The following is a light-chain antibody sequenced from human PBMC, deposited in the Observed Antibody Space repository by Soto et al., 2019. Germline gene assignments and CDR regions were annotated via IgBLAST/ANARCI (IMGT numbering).Light chain of an antibody. Sequence: QSALTQPASVSGSPGQSITISCTGTSSDVGGYNYVSWYQQHPGKAPKLMIYEVSNRPSGVSNRFSGSKSGNKASLPISGLQAEDEADYYCRSYTSSSTLVFGGGTKLTVL. V-gene: IGLV2-14*01. CDR1: SSDVGGYNY. J-gene: IGLJ2*01. CDR3: RSYTSSSTLV. CDR2: EVS.